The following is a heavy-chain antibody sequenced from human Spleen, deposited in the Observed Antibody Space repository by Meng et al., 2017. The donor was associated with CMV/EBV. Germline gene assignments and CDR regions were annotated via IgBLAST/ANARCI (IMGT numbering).Heavy chain of an antibody. Sequence: AVYGGSFSGYYWSWIRQPPGKGLEWIGEINHSGSTNYNPSLKSRVTISVDTSKNQFSLKLSSVTAADTAVYYCARASPLGLNWFDPWGQGTLVTVFS. V-gene: IGHV4-34*01. J-gene: IGHJ5*02. CDR3: ARASPLGLNWFDP. D-gene: IGHD3/OR15-3a*01. CDR1: GGSFSGYY. CDR2: INHSGST.